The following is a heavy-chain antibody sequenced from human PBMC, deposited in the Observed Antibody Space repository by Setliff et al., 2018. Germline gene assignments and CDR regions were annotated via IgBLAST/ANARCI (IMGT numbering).Heavy chain of an antibody. CDR3: ARGKVLYEYVWGSYLYEDYYYGMDV. J-gene: IGHJ6*02. CDR2: IYYGGSA. V-gene: IGHV4-39*01. D-gene: IGHD3-16*02. Sequence: SETLSLTCTVSGGSISSSNYSWGWIRQPQGLGREWIGKIYYGGSAYYNPSLKSRVTLSGDTSQNQFSLKLNSVTAADTAVYYCARGKVLYEYVWGSYLYEDYYYGMDVWGQGTTVTVSS. CDR1: GGSISSSNYS.